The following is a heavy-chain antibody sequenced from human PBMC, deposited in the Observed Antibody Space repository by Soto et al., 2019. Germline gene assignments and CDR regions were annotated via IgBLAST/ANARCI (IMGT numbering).Heavy chain of an antibody. CDR1: GGSINSGDYY. D-gene: IGHD5-18*01. CDR3: ARFNSYGNWFDP. Sequence: QVQLQESGPGLVKSSQTLSLTCTVSGGSINSGDYYWSWIRQPPGKGLEWIGYIYYSGSTYYKPSLKSRLTISVDTSKNQVPLKLSSVTAADTAVYYCARFNSYGNWFDPWGQGTLVTVSS. V-gene: IGHV4-30-4*01. J-gene: IGHJ5*02. CDR2: IYYSGST.